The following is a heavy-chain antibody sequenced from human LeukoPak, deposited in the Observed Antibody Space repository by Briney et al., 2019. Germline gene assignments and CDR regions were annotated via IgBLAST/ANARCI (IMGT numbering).Heavy chain of an antibody. D-gene: IGHD7-27*01. V-gene: IGHV3-48*01. CDR1: GFTFSSYS. Sequence: QSGGSLRLSCAASGFTFSSYSMNWVRQAPGKGLEWVSYISSSGGTTYYADSVKGRFTISRDNAKNSLYLQMNSLRAEDTAVYYCARDPGDYYYHYMDVWGKGTTVTVSS. CDR3: ARDPGDYYYHYMDV. J-gene: IGHJ6*03. CDR2: ISSSGGTT.